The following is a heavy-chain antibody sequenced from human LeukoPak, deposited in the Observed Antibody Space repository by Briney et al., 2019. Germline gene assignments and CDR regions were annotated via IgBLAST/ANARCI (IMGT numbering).Heavy chain of an antibody. CDR3: ASGKPYYYDSSGSYGMDV. Sequence: SETLSLTCTVSGGSISSGDYYWSWIRQPPGKGLEWIGYIYYSGSTYYNPSLKSRVTISVDRSKNQFSLKLSSVTAADTAVYYCASGKPYYYDSSGSYGMDVWGQGTTVTVSS. D-gene: IGHD3-22*01. CDR1: GGSISSGDYY. V-gene: IGHV4-30-4*01. J-gene: IGHJ6*02. CDR2: IYYSGST.